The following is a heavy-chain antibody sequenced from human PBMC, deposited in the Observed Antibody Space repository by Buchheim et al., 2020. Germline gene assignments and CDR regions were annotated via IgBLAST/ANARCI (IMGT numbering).Heavy chain of an antibody. D-gene: IGHD3-10*01. J-gene: IGHJ6*02. CDR2: INHSGST. CDR1: GGSFSGYY. CDR3: ARLRFLGSGGMDV. V-gene: IGHV4-34*01. Sequence: QVQLQQWGAGLLKPSETLSLTCAVYGGSFSGYYWSWIRQPPGKGLEWIEEINHSGSTDYNPSLKSRVTISVDTSKNQFSLKLRSVTAAGTAVYYCARLRFLGSGGMDVWGQGTT.